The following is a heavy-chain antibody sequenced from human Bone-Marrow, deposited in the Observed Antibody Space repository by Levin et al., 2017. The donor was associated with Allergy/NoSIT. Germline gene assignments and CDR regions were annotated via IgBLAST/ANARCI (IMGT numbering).Heavy chain of an antibody. CDR1: GFSFDNSG. Sequence: GGSLRLSCAASGFSFDNSGMHWVRQAPGKGLEWVALISYDGSDKDYADSVKGRFTISRDNSKNTLSLQMNFLSAEDTAVYYCARDRVRPLGYCSSSSCLNFDYWGQGTLVTVSS. D-gene: IGHD2-2*01. V-gene: IGHV3-30*03. J-gene: IGHJ4*02. CDR2: ISYDGSDK. CDR3: ARDRVRPLGYCSSSSCLNFDY.